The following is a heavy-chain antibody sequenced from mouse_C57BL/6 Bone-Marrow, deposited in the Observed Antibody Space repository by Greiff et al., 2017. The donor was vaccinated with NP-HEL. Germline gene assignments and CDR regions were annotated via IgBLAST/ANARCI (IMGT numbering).Heavy chain of an antibody. CDR3: ARLGYSNSYYFDY. CDR2: ILPGSGST. V-gene: IGHV1-9*01. Sequence: QVQLQQSGAELMKPGASVKLSCKATGYTFTGYWIEWVKQRPGHGLEWIGEILPGSGSTNSNEKFKGKAPFTADTSSNTAYMQLSSLTTEDSAIYYCARLGYSNSYYFDYWGQGTTLTVSS. J-gene: IGHJ2*01. CDR1: GYTFTGYW. D-gene: IGHD2-5*01.